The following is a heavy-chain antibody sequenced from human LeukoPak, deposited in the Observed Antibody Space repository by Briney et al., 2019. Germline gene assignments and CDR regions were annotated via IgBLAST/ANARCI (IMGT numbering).Heavy chain of an antibody. CDR1: GGSISSYY. V-gene: IGHV4-59*01. CDR2: IYYSGST. Sequence: SETLSLTCTVSGGSISSYYWSWIRQPPGKGLEWIGYIYYSGSTNYNPSLKSRVTISVDTSKNQFSLKLSSVTAADTAVYYCARIRIAAAGLESWYFDLRGRGTLVTVSS. D-gene: IGHD6-13*01. CDR3: ARIRIAAAGLESWYFDL. J-gene: IGHJ2*01.